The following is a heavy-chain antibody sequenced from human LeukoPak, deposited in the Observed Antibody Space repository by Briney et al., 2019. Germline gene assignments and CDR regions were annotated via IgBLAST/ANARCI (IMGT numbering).Heavy chain of an antibody. CDR1: GFTFSSYG. J-gene: IGHJ4*02. CDR3: ARDGKWELPQDY. V-gene: IGHV3-33*01. CDR2: IWYDATNK. Sequence: GGSLRLSCAASGFTFSSYGMHWVRQAPGKGLEWVAVIWYDATNKYYADSVKGRFTISRDDSKNTLYLQMNSLRAEDTAVYYCARDGKWELPQDYWGQGTLVTVSS. D-gene: IGHD1-26*01.